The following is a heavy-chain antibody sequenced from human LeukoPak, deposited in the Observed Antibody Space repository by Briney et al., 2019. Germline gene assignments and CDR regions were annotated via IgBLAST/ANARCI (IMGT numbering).Heavy chain of an antibody. Sequence: GESLKISCKGSGYSFTNYWIGWVRQFPGKGLEWMGIIHPGDPDTTYSPSFQGQVTMSADTSINTAYLQWRSLKASDTAVYYCARRFSGHDAFDFWGLGTMVTVSS. CDR1: GYSFTNYW. J-gene: IGHJ3*01. CDR3: ARRFSGHDAFDF. V-gene: IGHV5-51*01. D-gene: IGHD2/OR15-2a*01. CDR2: IHPGDPDT.